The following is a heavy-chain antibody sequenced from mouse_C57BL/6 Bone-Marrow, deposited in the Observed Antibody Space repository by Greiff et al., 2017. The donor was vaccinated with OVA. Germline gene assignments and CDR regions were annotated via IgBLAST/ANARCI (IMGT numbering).Heavy chain of an antibody. J-gene: IGHJ3*01. CDR1: GFNIQNTY. Sequence: VQLQQSVAELVRPGASVKLSCTASGFNIQNTYMHWVKQRPEQGLEWIGRIDPANGNTKYAPTFQGKAPITADTSSNTAYLQLSSLTSVYTAIYYGARPYCYGSSYRFAYWGQGTLVTVSA. V-gene: IGHV14-3*01. CDR2: IDPANGNT. D-gene: IGHD1-1*01. CDR3: ARPYCYGSSYRFAY.